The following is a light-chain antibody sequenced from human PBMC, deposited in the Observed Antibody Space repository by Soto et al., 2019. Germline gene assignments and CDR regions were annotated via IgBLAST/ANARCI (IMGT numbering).Light chain of an antibody. CDR1: QSVNSN. J-gene: IGKJ3*01. V-gene: IGKV3-15*01. Sequence: EIVMTQSPVTLSVSPGERATLSCRASQSVNSNLAWYQQKPGQAPGLLIYGASTRATDIPARFSGRGSGTEFTLTISSLQSEDFAVYYCQQYNNWPFTFGPGTKVDIK. CDR3: QQYNNWPFT. CDR2: GAS.